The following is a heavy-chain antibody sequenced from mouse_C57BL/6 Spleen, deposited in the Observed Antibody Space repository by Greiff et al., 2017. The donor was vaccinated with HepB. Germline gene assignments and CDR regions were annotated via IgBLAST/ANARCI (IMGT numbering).Heavy chain of an antibody. CDR3: AGGYWGY. Sequence: VQLQQSGPELVKPGASVKISCKASGYTFTDYYMNWVKQSHGKSLEWIGDINPNNGGTSYNQKFKGKATLTVDKSSSTAYMELRSLTSEDSAVYYCAGGYWGYWGQGTTLTVSS. D-gene: IGHD2-3*01. CDR1: GYTFTDYY. CDR2: INPNNGGT. J-gene: IGHJ2*01. V-gene: IGHV1-26*01.